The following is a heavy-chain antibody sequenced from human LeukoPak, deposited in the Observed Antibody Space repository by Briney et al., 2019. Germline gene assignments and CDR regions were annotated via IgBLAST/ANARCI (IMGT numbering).Heavy chain of an antibody. CDR3: ARDGDSSGYYTKNWFDP. Sequence: GGSLRLSCAASGFTFSSYWMSWVRQAPGKGLEWVANIKQDGSEKYYVDSVKGRFTISRDKAKNPLYLQMNSLRAEDTAVYYCARDGDSSGYYTKNWFDPWGQGTLVTVSS. CDR2: IKQDGSEK. V-gene: IGHV3-7*01. J-gene: IGHJ5*02. CDR1: GFTFSSYW. D-gene: IGHD3-22*01.